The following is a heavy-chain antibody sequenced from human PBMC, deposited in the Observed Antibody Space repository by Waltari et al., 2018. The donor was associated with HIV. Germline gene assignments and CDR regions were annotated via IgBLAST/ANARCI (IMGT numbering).Heavy chain of an antibody. Sequence: QEDLVQSGAEVKKLGASVKVSCKAIGYTFSSYDINWVRQAAGQGVGWVGWRNPNSGNAGYSKKFQGRVTMTRNSSTSTAYMERSGLTSEDTAVYYCASRTKGYCPSGPCLNIFVWCQGTTVTVSS. CDR2: RNPNSGNA. CDR1: GYTFSSYD. D-gene: IGHD2-8*01. J-gene: IGHJ6*02. CDR3: ASRTKGYCPSGPCLNIFV. V-gene: IGHV1-8*02.